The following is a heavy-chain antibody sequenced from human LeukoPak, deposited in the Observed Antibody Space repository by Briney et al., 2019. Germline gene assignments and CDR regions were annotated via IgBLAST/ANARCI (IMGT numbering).Heavy chain of an antibody. V-gene: IGHV4-38-2*02. CDR2: IYHSGST. D-gene: IGHD2-21*02. Sequence: SETLSLTCTVSGYSISSGYYWGWIRQPPGKGLEWIGSIYHSGSTYYNPSLKSRVTISVDTSKNQFSLKLSSVTAADTAVYYCAREVTIYGDAFDIWGQGTMVTVSS. CDR3: AREVTIYGDAFDI. J-gene: IGHJ3*02. CDR1: GYSISSGYY.